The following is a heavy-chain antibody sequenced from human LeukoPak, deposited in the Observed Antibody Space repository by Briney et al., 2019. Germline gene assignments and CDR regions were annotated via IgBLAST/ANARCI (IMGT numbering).Heavy chain of an antibody. CDR2: ISWNSGSI. D-gene: IGHD3-10*01. J-gene: IGHJ4*02. V-gene: IGHV3-9*03. Sequence: GRSLRLSCAASGFTLDDYAMHWVRQAPGKGLEWVSGISWNSGSIGYADSVKGRFTISRDNAKNSLYLQMNSLRAEDMALYYCAKDQFGXMGIXXYWGQGTLVTVSS. CDR3: AKDQFGXMGIXXY. CDR1: GFTLDDYA.